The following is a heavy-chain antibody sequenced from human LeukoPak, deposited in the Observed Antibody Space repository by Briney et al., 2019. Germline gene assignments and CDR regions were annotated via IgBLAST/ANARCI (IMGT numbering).Heavy chain of an antibody. J-gene: IGHJ4*02. CDR3: AREYCDSTTCYKTIDY. CDR2: STSNGGSA. CDR1: GFTFSIYA. D-gene: IGHD2-2*02. V-gene: IGHV3-64*01. Sequence: SGGSLRLPCAASGFTFSIYAMHWVRQAPGKGLEYVSASTSNGGSAYYANSVKGRFTISSDNSKNTLYLQMGSLRAEDMAMYYCAREYCDSTTCYKTIDYWGQGTLVTVSS.